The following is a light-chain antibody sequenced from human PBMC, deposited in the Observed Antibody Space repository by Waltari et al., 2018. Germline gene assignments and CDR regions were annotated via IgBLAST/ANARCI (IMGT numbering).Light chain of an antibody. CDR1: RSDDGGSNF. V-gene: IGLV2-14*03. CDR3: SSYTSSTTWV. Sequence: QSALTKPASVAGSPGPSIPTSCTGTRSDDGGSNFVPWYRQHPGKAPKLMMYDFSKRPSGVSSLFSGSKSGNTASLTISGLQAEDEADYYCSSYTSSTTWVFGGGTKLTVL. CDR2: DFS. J-gene: IGLJ3*02.